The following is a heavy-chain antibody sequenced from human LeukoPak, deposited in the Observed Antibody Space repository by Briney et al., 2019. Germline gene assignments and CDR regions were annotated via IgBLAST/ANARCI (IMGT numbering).Heavy chain of an antibody. CDR2: ISGSGDAT. J-gene: IGHJ4*02. Sequence: GGSLRLSCAASGITFSSFGMSWVRQAPGKGLEWVSSISGSGDATKCAASLKGRFTISRDNSKNTLYLQMNSLRVDDTAVYYCAKTTSSSWYVFDYWGQGTLVTVSS. CDR3: AKTTSSSWYVFDY. CDR1: GITFSSFG. V-gene: IGHV3-23*01. D-gene: IGHD6-13*01.